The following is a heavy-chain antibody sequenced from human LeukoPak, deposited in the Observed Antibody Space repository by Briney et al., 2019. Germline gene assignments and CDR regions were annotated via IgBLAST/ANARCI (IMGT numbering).Heavy chain of an antibody. CDR2: INHSGST. CDR1: DGSFSGYY. V-gene: IGHV4-34*01. D-gene: IGHD4-17*01. J-gene: IGHJ6*03. CDR3: ARAAGDYTRAYYYYMDV. Sequence: SETLSLTCAVYDGSFSGYYWSWIRQPPGKGLEWIGEINHSGSTNYNPSLKSRVTISVDTSKNQFSLKLSSVTAADTAVYYCARAAGDYTRAYYYYMDVWGKGTTVTVSS.